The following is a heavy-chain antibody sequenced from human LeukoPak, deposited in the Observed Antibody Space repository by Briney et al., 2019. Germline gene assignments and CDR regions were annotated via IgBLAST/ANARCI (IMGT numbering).Heavy chain of an antibody. CDR2: ISYDGSHK. CDR3: ARSGSIAAHFDY. J-gene: IGHJ4*02. Sequence: GGSLRLSCAASGFTFSSYGMHWVRQAPGKGLEWMAVISYDGSHKYYADSVKGRFTISRDNSKNTLYLQMNSLRAEDTAVYYCARSGSIAAHFDYWGQGTLVTVSS. V-gene: IGHV3-30*19. D-gene: IGHD6-6*01. CDR1: GFTFSSYG.